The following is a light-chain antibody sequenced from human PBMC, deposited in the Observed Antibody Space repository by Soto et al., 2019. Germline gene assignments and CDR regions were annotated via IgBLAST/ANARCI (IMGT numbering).Light chain of an antibody. CDR2: GAS. CDR1: QSVSSNH. CDR3: QQYGSSPPYT. J-gene: IGKJ2*01. V-gene: IGKV3-20*01. Sequence: EIVLTQSPDTLSLSPGEGATLSCRASQSVSSNHLAWYQQKPGQAPRLLIFGASSRASDIPDRFSGSGSGTDFTLTISRLEPEDFVVYYCQQYGSSPPYTFGQGTKLEIK.